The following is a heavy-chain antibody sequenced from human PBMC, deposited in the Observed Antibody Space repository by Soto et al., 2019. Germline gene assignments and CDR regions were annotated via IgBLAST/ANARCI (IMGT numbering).Heavy chain of an antibody. J-gene: IGHJ4*02. CDR2: MSSDGSKI. CDR1: GFDFTYYA. V-gene: IGHV3-30*18. D-gene: IGHD1-26*01. CDR3: AKDEGVGGTLGLFDY. Sequence: QVQLVESGGGAVQPGESLRLSCVASGFDFTYYAMHWVGQAPGKGRESVAVMSSDGSKIHHTDSVKGRFTISRDNSKNTLYLQMNSLRKEETAVYFCAKDEGVGGTLGLFDYWGQGTLVSVSS.